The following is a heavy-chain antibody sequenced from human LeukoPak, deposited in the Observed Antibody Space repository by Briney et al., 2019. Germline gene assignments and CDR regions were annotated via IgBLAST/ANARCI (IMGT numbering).Heavy chain of an antibody. V-gene: IGHV3-23*01. CDR2: ISGSGGST. CDR3: ARRSPNYYFDY. Sequence: GSLRLSCAASGFTLSSYAMSWVRQAPGKGLEWVSSISGSGGSTYYADSVKGRFTISRDNAKNSLYLQMNSLRAEDTAVYYCARRSPNYYFDYWGQGTPVTVSS. CDR1: GFTLSSYA. J-gene: IGHJ4*02.